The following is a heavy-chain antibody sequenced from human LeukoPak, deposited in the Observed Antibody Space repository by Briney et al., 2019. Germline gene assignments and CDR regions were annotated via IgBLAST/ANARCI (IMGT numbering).Heavy chain of an antibody. Sequence: GGSLRLSCAASGFTFSNAWMSWVRQAPGKGLEWVSAISGSGGSTYYADSVKGRFTISRDNSKNTLYLQMNSLRAEDTAVYYCAKAPSIAAAGTFDYWGQGTLVTVSS. CDR3: AKAPSIAAAGTFDY. J-gene: IGHJ4*02. CDR2: ISGSGGST. D-gene: IGHD6-13*01. CDR1: GFTFSNAW. V-gene: IGHV3-23*01.